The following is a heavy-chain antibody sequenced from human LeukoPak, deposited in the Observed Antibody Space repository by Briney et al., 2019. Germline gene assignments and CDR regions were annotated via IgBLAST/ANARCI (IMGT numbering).Heavy chain of an antibody. D-gene: IGHD3-22*01. V-gene: IGHV1-2*02. Sequence: ASVKVSCEASGYTFTGYYMHWVRQAPGQGLEWMGWINPNSGGTNYAQKFQGRVTMTRDTSISTAYMELSRLRSDDTAVYYCARDYYDSSGSLDYWGQGTLVTVSS. CDR1: GYTFTGYY. J-gene: IGHJ4*02. CDR3: ARDYYDSSGSLDY. CDR2: INPNSGGT.